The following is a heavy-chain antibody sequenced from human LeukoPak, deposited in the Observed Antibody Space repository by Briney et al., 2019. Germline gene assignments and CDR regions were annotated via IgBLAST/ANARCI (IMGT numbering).Heavy chain of an antibody. V-gene: IGHV3-7*01. CDR1: GFTCSNYW. CDR3: GRVDLRTFHHNCSMDV. J-gene: IGHJ6*03. D-gene: IGHD1-14*01. Sequence: GGSLRLSCAASGFTCSNYWMGWVRQAPGKGLEWVVNINEEGGEKYYVDSVKGRFTISTDTAKKSLYLQMNSLRAQDTPVYNCGRVDLRTFHHNCSMDVWGKRTTVTVSS. CDR2: INEEGGEK.